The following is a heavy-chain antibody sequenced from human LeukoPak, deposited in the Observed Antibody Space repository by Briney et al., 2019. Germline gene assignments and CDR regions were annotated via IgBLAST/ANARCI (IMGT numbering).Heavy chain of an antibody. J-gene: IGHJ4*02. CDR1: GYTFTGKF. Sequence: GASVKVSCKTSGYTFTGKFLHWLRQAPGHGLQYMGGIEPKSGVTVYAPNFRGRVTVTSDTSVSTAYMELSGLRSGDTAVCYCAAENYYDSSGFSKAFDYWGQGTLVTVSS. D-gene: IGHD3-22*01. CDR2: IEPKSGVT. CDR3: AAENYYDSSGFSKAFDY. V-gene: IGHV1-2*02.